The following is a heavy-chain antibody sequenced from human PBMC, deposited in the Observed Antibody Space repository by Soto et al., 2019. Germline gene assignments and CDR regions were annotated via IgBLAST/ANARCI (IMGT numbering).Heavy chain of an antibody. CDR3: ARSKRGYSGYGDYYYYGMDV. CDR2: ISYDGSNK. J-gene: IGHJ6*02. V-gene: IGHV3-30-3*01. CDR1: GFTFSSYA. D-gene: IGHD5-12*01. Sequence: TGGSLRLSCAASGFTFSSYAMHWVRQAPGKGLEWVAVISYDGSNKYYADSVKGRFTISRDNSKNTLYLQMNSLRAEDTAVYYCARSKRGYSGYGDYYYYGMDVWGQGTTVTVSS.